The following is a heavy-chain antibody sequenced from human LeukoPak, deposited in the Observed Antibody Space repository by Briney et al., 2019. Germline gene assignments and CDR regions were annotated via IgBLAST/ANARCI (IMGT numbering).Heavy chain of an antibody. D-gene: IGHD5-18*01. CDR3: AKDWARYRIEGAFDY. CDR2: ISGDGGSP. V-gene: IGHV3-43*02. Sequence: GGSLRLSCAAPGFTFDDCAMHWVRQTPGKGLEWVSLISGDGGSPYYADSVKARFTISRDNTKNSLYLQMNSLRTEDTALYYCAKDWARYRIEGAFDYWGQGTLLTVSS. J-gene: IGHJ4*02. CDR1: GFTFDDCA.